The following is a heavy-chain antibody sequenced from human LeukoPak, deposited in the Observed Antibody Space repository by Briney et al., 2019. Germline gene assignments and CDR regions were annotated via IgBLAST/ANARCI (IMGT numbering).Heavy chain of an antibody. Sequence: SVKVSCKASGGTFSSYAISWVRQALGQGLEWMGGIIPIFGTANYAQKFQGRVTITADKSTSTAYMELSSLRSEDTAVYYCARGLRYCSSTSCYDFHYYYYMDVWGKGTTVTVSS. CDR3: ARGLRYCSSTSCYDFHYYYYMDV. V-gene: IGHV1-69*06. CDR2: IIPIFGTA. J-gene: IGHJ6*03. CDR1: GGTFSSYA. D-gene: IGHD2-2*01.